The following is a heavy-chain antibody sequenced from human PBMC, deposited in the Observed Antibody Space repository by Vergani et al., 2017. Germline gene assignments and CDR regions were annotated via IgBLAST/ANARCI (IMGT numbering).Heavy chain of an antibody. CDR1: GFTFSDYY. D-gene: IGHD6-13*01. CDR3: AAQQLVEDWFDP. V-gene: IGHV3-11*05. CDR2: ISSSSSYT. Sequence: QVQLVESGGGLVKPGGSLRLSCAASGFTFSDYYMSWIRQAPGKGLEWVSYISSSSSYTNYADSLKCRFTISRDNAKNSLYLQRSSLGAEDTAVYYCAAQQLVEDWFDPWGQGTLVTVSS. J-gene: IGHJ5*02.